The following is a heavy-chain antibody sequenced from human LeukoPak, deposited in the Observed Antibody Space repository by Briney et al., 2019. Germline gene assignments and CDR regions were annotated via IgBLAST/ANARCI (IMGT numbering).Heavy chain of an antibody. D-gene: IGHD4-23*01. V-gene: IGHV1-2*06. CDR2: INPNSGGT. CDR1: GYTFTGYY. CDR3: ARDSGGNSLFDY. Sequence: ASVKVSCKASGYTFTGYYMHWVRQAPGQGLEWMGRINPNSGGTNYAQKFQGRVTMTRDTSISTACMELSRLRSDDTAVYYCARDSGGNSLFDYWGQGTLVTVSS. J-gene: IGHJ4*02.